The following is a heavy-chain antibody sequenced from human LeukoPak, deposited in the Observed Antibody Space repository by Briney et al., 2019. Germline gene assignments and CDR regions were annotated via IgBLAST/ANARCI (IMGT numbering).Heavy chain of an antibody. CDR2: IYYSGST. Sequence: PSETLSLTCTVSGGSISSGDYYWSWIRQPPRKGLEWIGYIYYSGSTYYNPSLKSRVTISVDTSKNQFSLKLSSVTAADTAVYYCARVPYDSSGYSGYWGQGTLVTVSS. CDR1: GGSISSGDYY. D-gene: IGHD3-22*01. CDR3: ARVPYDSSGYSGY. V-gene: IGHV4-30-4*01. J-gene: IGHJ4*02.